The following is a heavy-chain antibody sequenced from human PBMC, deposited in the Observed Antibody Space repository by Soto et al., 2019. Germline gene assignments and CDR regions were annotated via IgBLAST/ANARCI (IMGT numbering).Heavy chain of an antibody. V-gene: IGHV3-7*03. CDR1: GFSFGDSW. D-gene: IGHD1-1*01. CDR3: AKQSREPTGAY. Sequence: LRLSCAVSGFSFGDSWISWIRQPPGKGLEWVAHINPDGSVKYYVDSVEGRFTISRDNARNSLYLQMRSLRADDAAVYYCAKQSREPTGAYWGRGALVTVSS. CDR2: INPDGSVK. J-gene: IGHJ4*02.